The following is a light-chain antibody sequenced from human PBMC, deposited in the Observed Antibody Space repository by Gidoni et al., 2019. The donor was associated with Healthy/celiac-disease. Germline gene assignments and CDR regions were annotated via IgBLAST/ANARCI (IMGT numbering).Light chain of an antibody. CDR2: EVS. J-gene: IGLJ2*01. Sequence: QSALPQPASVSGSPGQSITISCTGTSSDVGGYNYVSWYQHHPGKAPKLMIYEVSNRPSGVSNRFSGSKSGNTASLTISGLQAEDEADYYCSSYTSSSTLGVVFGGGTKLTVL. CDR1: SSDVGGYNY. CDR3: SSYTSSSTLGVV. V-gene: IGLV2-14*01.